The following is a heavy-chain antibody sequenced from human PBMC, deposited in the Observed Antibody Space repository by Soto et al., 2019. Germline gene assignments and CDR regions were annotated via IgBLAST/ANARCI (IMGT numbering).Heavy chain of an antibody. CDR1: GYNFINYW. J-gene: IGHJ6*03. D-gene: IGHD4-17*01. V-gene: IGHV5-51*01. Sequence: RGESLKISCKASGYNFINYWIAWVRQMPGEGLESMGVIFPADSDTRYSPSFQGQVTISVDKSINTAYLQWDSLKASDSAMYYCAKAGTVTDYYYMDVWGKGTTVTVSS. CDR2: IFPADSDT. CDR3: AKAGTVTDYYYMDV.